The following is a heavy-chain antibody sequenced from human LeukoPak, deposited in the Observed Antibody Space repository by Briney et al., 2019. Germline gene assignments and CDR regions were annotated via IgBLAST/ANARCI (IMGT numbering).Heavy chain of an antibody. CDR1: GGSISSSSYY. Sequence: SQTLSLTCTVSGGSISSSSYYWGWIRQPPGKGLEWIASMYYIGSTYYNPSLKSRVTISQDTSKNQFSLKLDSVTAADTAVYYCVKEGFWGRGTLVTVSS. J-gene: IGHJ4*02. CDR3: VKEGF. V-gene: IGHV4-39*07. CDR2: MYYIGST.